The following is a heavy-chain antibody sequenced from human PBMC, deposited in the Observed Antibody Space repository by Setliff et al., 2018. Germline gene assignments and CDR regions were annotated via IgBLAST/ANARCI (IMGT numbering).Heavy chain of an antibody. D-gene: IGHD2-15*01. CDR3: ARTCSGSGCYAGLES. Sequence: GGSLRLSCAASGFTFSTYRMHWVRQAPGKGLEWVAVIWDDGVKKYHADSVKGRFTISRDNSKNTLYLQMNSLRPEDTAVYYCARTCSGSGCYAGLESWGQVTPVTVSS. J-gene: IGHJ4*02. CDR2: IWDDGVKK. CDR1: GFTFSTYR. V-gene: IGHV3-33*08.